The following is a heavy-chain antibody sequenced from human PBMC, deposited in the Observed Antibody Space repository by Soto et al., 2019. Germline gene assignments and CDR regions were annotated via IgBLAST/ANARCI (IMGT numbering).Heavy chain of an antibody. J-gene: IGHJ2*01. D-gene: IGHD3-9*01. CDR1: GGSFRSYA. CDR3: ATAGGILTGYCFDWYFDL. V-gene: IGHV1-69*12. CDR2: IIPIFGTA. Sequence: QVQLVQSGAEVKKPGSSVKVSCKASGGSFRSYAISWVRQDPGQGLEWMGGIIPIFGTANYAQKFQGRVTITADESTSTAYMELSSLRSEDTAVYSCATAGGILTGYCFDWYFDLWGRGTLVTVSS.